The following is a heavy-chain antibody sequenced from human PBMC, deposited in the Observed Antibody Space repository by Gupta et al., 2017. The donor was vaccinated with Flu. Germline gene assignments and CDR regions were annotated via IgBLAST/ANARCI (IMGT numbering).Heavy chain of an antibody. V-gene: IGHV4-59*02. Sequence: QVHLQESGPGLVKPSETLSLTCTVSSGSVKTYYWSWIRQPPGKGLEYIGYFYYTGTTNYNPSLKSRVTISADTSKDQFSLKLNSVTEADTAVYYCATMSLVTTFRPQRTQWSQHLDYWGQGILVTVSS. CDR2: FYYTGTT. D-gene: IGHD4-17*01. J-gene: IGHJ4*02. CDR1: SGSVKTYY. CDR3: ATMSLVTTFRPQRTQWSQHLDY.